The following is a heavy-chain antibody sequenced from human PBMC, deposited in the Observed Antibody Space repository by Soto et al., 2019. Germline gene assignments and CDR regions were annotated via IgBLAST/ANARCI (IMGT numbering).Heavy chain of an antibody. CDR1: GGSISSYY. Sequence: QVQLQESGPGLVKPSETLSLTCTASGGSISSYYWSWMRQPPGKGLEWIGHIYYSGSANYNPSLKSRVTISXXTXKXXFSLKLRSVTAADTAVYYCAKMASDEDFTNNAFDIWGQGTMVSVSS. J-gene: IGHJ3*02. D-gene: IGHD5-12*01. CDR2: IYYSGSA. CDR3: AKMASDEDFTNNAFDI. V-gene: IGHV4-59*08.